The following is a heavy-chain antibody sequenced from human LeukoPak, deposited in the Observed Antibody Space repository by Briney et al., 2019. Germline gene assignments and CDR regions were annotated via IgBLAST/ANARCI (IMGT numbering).Heavy chain of an antibody. CDR3: ARDSSTYAGPPDY. D-gene: IGHD2-2*01. CDR2: IGAAGSTI. CDR1: GFTFSSYS. V-gene: IGHV3-48*01. J-gene: IGHJ4*02. Sequence: GGSLRLSCAASGFTFSSYSMNWVRQAPGKGLEWVSYIGAAGSTIYYADSGKGRFTISRDNAKNSLFLQMNSLRAEDTAVYYCARDSSTYAGPPDYWGQGTLVTVSS.